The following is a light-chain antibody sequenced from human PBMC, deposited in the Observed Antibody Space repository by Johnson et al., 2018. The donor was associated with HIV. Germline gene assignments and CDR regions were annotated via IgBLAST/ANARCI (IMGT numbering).Light chain of an antibody. CDR3: GTWDSSLSAPYG. CDR2: ENH. J-gene: IGLJ1*01. Sequence: QSVLTQPPSVSAAPGQKVTISCSGSSSNIEHNYISWYQQLPGTAPKLLIYENHKRPSGIPDRFSGSKSGTSATLGITGLQTGAEAEYYCGTWDSSLSAPYGFGTGTKVTVL. V-gene: IGLV1-51*02. CDR1: SSNIEHNY.